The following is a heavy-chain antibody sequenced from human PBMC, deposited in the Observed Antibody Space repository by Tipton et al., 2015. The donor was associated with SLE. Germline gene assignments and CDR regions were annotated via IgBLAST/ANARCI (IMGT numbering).Heavy chain of an antibody. V-gene: IGHV4-61*02. CDR2: IYTSGST. CDR3: ARVGSTGNACDI. CDR1: GDSISSGSYY. J-gene: IGHJ3*02. Sequence: TLSLTCTVSGDSISSGSYYWSWLRQPAGKGLEWIGLIYTSGSTNYNPSLKSRVPISVDTSKNQFSLKLSSVTAADTAVYYCARVGSTGNACDIWVQGTMVAVSS. D-gene: IGHD1-1*01.